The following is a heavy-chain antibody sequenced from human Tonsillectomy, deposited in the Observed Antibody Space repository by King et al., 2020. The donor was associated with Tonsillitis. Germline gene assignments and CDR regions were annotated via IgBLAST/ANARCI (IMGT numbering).Heavy chain of an antibody. CDR3: AKVSGLEGYSYPFDF. D-gene: IGHD5-18*01. Sequence: VQLVESGGGLVQPGGSLRLSCAASGFTFSSYAMSWVRQAPGKGLEWVSTISGSGRSTYYADSVKGRFTNSRDNSKNTLYLQMNSLRAEDTAVYYCAKVSGLEGYSYPFDFWGQGTLVTVSS. CDR2: ISGSGRST. CDR1: GFTFSSYA. V-gene: IGHV3-23*04. J-gene: IGHJ4*02.